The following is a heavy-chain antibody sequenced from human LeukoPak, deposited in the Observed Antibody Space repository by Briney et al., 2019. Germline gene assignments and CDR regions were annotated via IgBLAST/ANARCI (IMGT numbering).Heavy chain of an antibody. CDR3: ARDGDGDYYFDY. D-gene: IGHD4-17*01. CDR1: GYILTNYG. Sequence: ASVKVSCKASGYILTNYGISWVRQAPGQGLEWMGWISPNSGKTEYAEKFQGRVTMTTDTSTSTVYMEFRSLRSDDTALYFCARDGDGDYYFDYWGQGTQVTVSS. J-gene: IGHJ4*02. CDR2: ISPNSGKT. V-gene: IGHV1-18*01.